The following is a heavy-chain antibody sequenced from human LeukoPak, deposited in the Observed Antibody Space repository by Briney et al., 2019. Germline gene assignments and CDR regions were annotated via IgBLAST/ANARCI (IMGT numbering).Heavy chain of an antibody. CDR2: IYYSGST. CDR3: ARAEITIFGVVDYGMDV. D-gene: IGHD3-3*01. J-gene: IGHJ6*02. Sequence: SETLSLTCSVSGGSLKSYYWNWIRQPPGKGLEWIGYIYYSGSTNYNPSLKSRVTISVDTSKNQFSLKLSSVTAADTAVYYCARAEITIFGVVDYGMDVWGQGTTVTVSS. CDR1: GGSLKSYY. V-gene: IGHV4-59*01.